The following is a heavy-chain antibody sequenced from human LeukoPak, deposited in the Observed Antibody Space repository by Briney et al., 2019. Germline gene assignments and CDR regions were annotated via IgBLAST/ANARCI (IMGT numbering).Heavy chain of an antibody. V-gene: IGHV3-23*01. D-gene: IGHD2-2*01. J-gene: IGHJ4*02. CDR3: AKVTSSYNYFDY. CDR1: GFTFSTYA. Sequence: GGTLRLSCAASGFTFSTYAMRWVRQAPGKGLEWVSTFSGSGGRTLYADPVKGRFVISRDNSKNTLYLQMNSLRAEDTAVYYCAKVTSSYNYFDYWGQGAPVTVSS. CDR2: FSGSGGRT.